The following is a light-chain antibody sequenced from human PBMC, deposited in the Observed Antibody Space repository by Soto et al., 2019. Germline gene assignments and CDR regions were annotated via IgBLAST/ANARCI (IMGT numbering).Light chain of an antibody. Sequence: EIVLTPSPGTLSLSPGERATLSCRASQSVSSYYLAWYQQKPGQAPRLLIYAASSRATGIPDRFSGGGSGTDFTLTISRLEPEDFAVYYCQQCGSSPWTFGQGTKVDIK. CDR3: QQCGSSPWT. CDR1: QSVSSYY. CDR2: AAS. V-gene: IGKV3-20*01. J-gene: IGKJ1*01.